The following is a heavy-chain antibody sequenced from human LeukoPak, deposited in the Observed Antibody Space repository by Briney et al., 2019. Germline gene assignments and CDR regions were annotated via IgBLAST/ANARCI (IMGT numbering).Heavy chain of an antibody. Sequence: GGSLRLSCAASGFTFSSYSMDWVRQAPGKGLEWVSSISSSSSYIYYADPVKGRFTISRDTAKNSLYLQMDRLRAEDTAVYYCARDSLRADAFDIWGQGTMVTVSS. V-gene: IGHV3-21*01. CDR3: ARDSLRADAFDI. D-gene: IGHD5/OR15-5a*01. CDR2: ISSSSSYI. CDR1: GFTFSSYS. J-gene: IGHJ3*02.